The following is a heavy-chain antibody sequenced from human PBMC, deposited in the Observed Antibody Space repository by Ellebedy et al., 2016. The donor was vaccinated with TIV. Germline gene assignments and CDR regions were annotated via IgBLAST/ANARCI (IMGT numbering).Heavy chain of an antibody. D-gene: IGHD6-19*01. CDR2: ISVDNGKT. CDR1: GFTFTSFG. Sequence: ASVKVSCKASGFTFTSFGISWVRQAPGQGLEWLGWISVDNGKTNYAQNLQGRVTMTTDTSTSTAYMELRSLRSDDTAVYYCARVGWGYSGSEDFWGQGTLVTVSS. J-gene: IGHJ4*02. V-gene: IGHV1-18*04. CDR3: ARVGWGYSGSEDF.